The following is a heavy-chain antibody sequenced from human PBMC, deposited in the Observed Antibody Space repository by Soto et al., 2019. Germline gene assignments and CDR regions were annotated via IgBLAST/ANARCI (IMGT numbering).Heavy chain of an antibody. CDR2: IIPIFGTA. J-gene: IGHJ5*02. CDR3: ARDRYTHAAVAGPGYNWFDP. D-gene: IGHD6-19*01. CDR1: GGTFSSYA. V-gene: IGHV1-69*12. Sequence: QVQLVQSGAEVKKPGSSVKVSCKASGGTFSSYAISWVRQAPGQGLEWMGGIIPIFGTANYAQKCQGRGTRPADEYTRTASRELRSLSSEDTAVYYCARDRYTHAAVAGPGYNWFDPWGQGTLVPVSS.